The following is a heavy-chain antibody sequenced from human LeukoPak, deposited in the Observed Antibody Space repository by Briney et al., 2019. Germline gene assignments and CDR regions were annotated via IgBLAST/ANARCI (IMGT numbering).Heavy chain of an antibody. Sequence: PGGSLRLSCAASGFTFSSYEMNWVRQAPGKGLEGVSYISSSGSTIYYADSVKGRFTISRDNAKNSLYLQMNSLRAEDTAVYYCARDRGERSRLWTFDPWGQGTLVTVSS. CDR2: ISSSGSTI. J-gene: IGHJ5*02. CDR3: ARDRGERSRLWTFDP. D-gene: IGHD4/OR15-4a*01. V-gene: IGHV3-48*03. CDR1: GFTFSSYE.